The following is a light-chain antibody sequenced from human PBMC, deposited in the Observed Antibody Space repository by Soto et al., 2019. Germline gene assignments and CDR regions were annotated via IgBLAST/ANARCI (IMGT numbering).Light chain of an antibody. J-gene: IGKJ1*01. CDR2: AAS. Sequence: DIQLTQAPSFLSASAGDRVTITCRASHVTSSYLAWYQQKPGKAPKLLIYAASTLQSGVPSRFSGSGSGTDFTLTISCLQSEDFATYYCQQYYSYPRTFGQGTKVDIK. CDR3: QQYYSYPRT. V-gene: IGKV1-9*01. CDR1: HVTSSY.